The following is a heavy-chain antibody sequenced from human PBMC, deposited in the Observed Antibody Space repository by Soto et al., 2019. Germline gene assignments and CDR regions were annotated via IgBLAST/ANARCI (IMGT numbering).Heavy chain of an antibody. V-gene: IGHV3-33*01. D-gene: IGHD6-19*01. Sequence: PGGSLRLSCAASGFTFSSYGMHWVRQAPGKGLEWVAVIWYDGSNKYYADSVKGRFTISRDKSKNTLYLQMNSLRAEDTAVYYCARDAARGIAVAGTYYYYGMDVWGQGTTVTVSS. CDR3: ARDAARGIAVAGTYYYYGMDV. J-gene: IGHJ6*02. CDR1: GFTFSSYG. CDR2: IWYDGSNK.